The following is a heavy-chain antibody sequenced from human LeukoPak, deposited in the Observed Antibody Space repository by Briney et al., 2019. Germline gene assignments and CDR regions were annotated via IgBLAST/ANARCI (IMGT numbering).Heavy chain of an antibody. D-gene: IGHD2-8*02. V-gene: IGHV5-51*01. Sequence: GGSLEISWKGSGYIFNTYWSGGVRQMPGEGRGWMGIIYPGDSDTRYRPSFQGHVTISADKSISTAYLQWSSLRASDTAMYYCARPSGGYVDYWGQGTLVTVSS. CDR3: ARPSGGYVDY. J-gene: IGHJ4*02. CDR2: IYPGDSDT. CDR1: GYIFNTYW.